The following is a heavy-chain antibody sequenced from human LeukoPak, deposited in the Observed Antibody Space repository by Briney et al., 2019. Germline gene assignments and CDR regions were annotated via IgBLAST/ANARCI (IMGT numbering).Heavy chain of an antibody. CDR2: IYNSGST. V-gene: IGHV4-4*07. Sequence: RPSETLSLTCIVSAGSMTNTNYYWNWIRQPAGRGLEWIGRIYNSGSTNYNPSLKSRVSMSVDRSKNQFSLKLTSVTAADTAVYYCARTAVDWFDPWGQGTLVTVSS. D-gene: IGHD4-23*01. CDR1: AGSMTNTNYY. CDR3: ARTAVDWFDP. J-gene: IGHJ5*02.